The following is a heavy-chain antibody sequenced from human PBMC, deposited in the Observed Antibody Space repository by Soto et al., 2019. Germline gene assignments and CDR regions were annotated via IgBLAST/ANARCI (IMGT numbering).Heavy chain of an antibody. CDR1: GFTFTNYA. Sequence: GGSLRLSCAASGFTFTNYAMTWVRQTPGKGLEWVSGISASGGLKYYADSVRGRFTVSRDNSKNILYLQMDNLRDEDTALYYCAREVGAPSGWLDPWGQGTQVTVSS. CDR2: ISASGGLK. D-gene: IGHD1-26*01. J-gene: IGHJ5*02. CDR3: AREVGAPSGWLDP. V-gene: IGHV3-23*01.